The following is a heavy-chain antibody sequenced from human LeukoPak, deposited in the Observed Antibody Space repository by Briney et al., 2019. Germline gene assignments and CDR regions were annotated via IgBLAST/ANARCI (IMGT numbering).Heavy chain of an antibody. CDR3: ARLSQTPDYYSNGGYYYLGY. CDR1: GGSISSYY. CDR2: IYYSGST. D-gene: IGHD3-22*01. J-gene: IGHJ4*02. V-gene: IGHV4-59*01. Sequence: SETLSLTCTVSGGSISSYYWSWIRQPPGKGLEWIGYIYYSGSTNYNPSLKSRVTISVDTSKNQFSLKLSSVTAEDTAVYYCARLSQTPDYYSNGGYYYLGYWGQGTPVTVSS.